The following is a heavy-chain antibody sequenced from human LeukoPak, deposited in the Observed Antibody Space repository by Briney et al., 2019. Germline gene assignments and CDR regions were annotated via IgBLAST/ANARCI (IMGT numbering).Heavy chain of an antibody. Sequence: PGGSLRLSCAASGFTFSSYATNWVRQVPGKGLEWVAFIRYDGSNKYYADSVKGRFTISRDNSKNTLSLQMNSLRAEDTAVYYCAKDSEAYCGGDCYSDAFDIWGQGTMVTVSS. CDR2: IRYDGSNK. CDR3: AKDSEAYCGGDCYSDAFDI. CDR1: GFTFSSYA. V-gene: IGHV3-30*02. J-gene: IGHJ3*02. D-gene: IGHD2-21*02.